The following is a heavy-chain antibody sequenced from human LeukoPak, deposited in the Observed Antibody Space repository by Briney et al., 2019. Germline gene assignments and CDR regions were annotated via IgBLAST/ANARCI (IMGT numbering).Heavy chain of an antibody. V-gene: IGHV3-7*01. Sequence: GGSLRLSCAASGFFVSNNYMSWVRQAPGKGLEWVANIKQDGSEKYYVDSVKGRFTISRDNAKNSLYLQMNSLRAEDTAVYYCAREQYTSSWYYFDYWGQGTLVTVSS. J-gene: IGHJ4*02. D-gene: IGHD6-13*01. CDR2: IKQDGSEK. CDR1: GFFVSNNY. CDR3: AREQYTSSWYYFDY.